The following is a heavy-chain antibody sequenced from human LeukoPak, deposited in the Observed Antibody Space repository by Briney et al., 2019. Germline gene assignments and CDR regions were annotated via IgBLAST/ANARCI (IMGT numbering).Heavy chain of an antibody. V-gene: IGHV3-23*01. D-gene: IGHD2-15*01. CDR1: GFTFSNYP. J-gene: IGHJ4*02. CDR3: ARARVVDRRGYFDY. CDR2: IGGSDDT. Sequence: GGSLRLSCVASGFTFSNYPMTWVRQFPGKRLQWVSTIGGSDDTYYADSVKGRFTISRDTSKNTLYLQMHSLGAEDTAVYYCARARVVDRRGYFDYWGQGTLVTASS.